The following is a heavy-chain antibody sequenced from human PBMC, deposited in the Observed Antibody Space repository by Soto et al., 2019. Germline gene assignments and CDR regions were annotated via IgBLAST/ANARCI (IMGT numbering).Heavy chain of an antibody. Sequence: PSETLSLTCTASGGSLSSGDYYRSWIRQPPGKGLEWIGYIYYSGSTYYNPSLKSRVTISVDTSKNQFSLKLSSVTAADTAVYYCARMDYYDSQSFDYWAQGTLVTVSS. J-gene: IGHJ4*02. V-gene: IGHV4-30-4*01. CDR1: GGSLSSGDYY. D-gene: IGHD3-22*01. CDR3: ARMDYYDSQSFDY. CDR2: IYYSGST.